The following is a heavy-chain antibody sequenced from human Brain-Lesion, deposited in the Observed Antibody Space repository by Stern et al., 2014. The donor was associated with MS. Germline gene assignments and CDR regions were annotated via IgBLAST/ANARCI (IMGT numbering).Heavy chain of an antibody. CDR2: IYYSGFT. CDR3: ARHDSVPRPSQLYSARDRGPGYFDY. D-gene: IGHD1-26*01. CDR1: GGSISSSTYY. V-gene: IGHV4-39*01. Sequence: QLVESGPGLVKPSETLSLTCTVSGGSISSSTYYWAWIRQPPGKGLEWIGNIYYSGFTYYNPSLKSRVTISVDMSKNQLSLQLSSVPAADTAIYYCARHDSVPRPSQLYSARDRGPGYFDYWGQGTLVTVSS. J-gene: IGHJ4*02.